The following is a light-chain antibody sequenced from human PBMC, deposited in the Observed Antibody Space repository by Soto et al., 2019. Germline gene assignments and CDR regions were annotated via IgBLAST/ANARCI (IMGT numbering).Light chain of an antibody. J-gene: IGLJ3*02. CDR3: CSYAASSALWV. Sequence: QSALTQPASVSGSPGQSITISCTGTDSDIGGYNYVSWYQQHPGKAPKLMIYGVSNRPSGVSNRFSGSKSGNTASLTISGLQADDEANYYCCSYAASSALWVFGGGTKLTVL. V-gene: IGLV2-14*01. CDR2: GVS. CDR1: DSDIGGYNY.